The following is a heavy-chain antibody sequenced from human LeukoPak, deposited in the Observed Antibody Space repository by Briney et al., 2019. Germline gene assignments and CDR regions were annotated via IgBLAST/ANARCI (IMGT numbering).Heavy chain of an antibody. CDR2: IYYSGST. CDR3: ARELWVFGVVIFDY. CDR1: GGSISSYY. D-gene: IGHD3-3*01. V-gene: IGHV4-59*01. Sequence: SETLSLTCTVSGGSISSYYWSWIRQPPGKGLEWIGYIYYSGSTNYNPSLKSRVTISVDTSKNQFSLKLSSVTAADTAVYYCARELWVFGVVIFDYWGQRTLVTVSS. J-gene: IGHJ4*02.